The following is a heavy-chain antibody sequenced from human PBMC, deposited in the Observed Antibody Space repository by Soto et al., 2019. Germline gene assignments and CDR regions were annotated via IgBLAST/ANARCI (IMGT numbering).Heavy chain of an antibody. J-gene: IGHJ4*02. CDR3: ARGRYGDY. D-gene: IGHD1-1*01. Sequence: QVHLVQSGAEVKKPGASVKVSCKGSGYAFTTYGITWVRQAPGQGLEWMGWMSAHNGNTTYAQKLPGRVTVTRDTSTSTPYMELRSLRSDDTAVYYCARGRYGDYWGQGALVTVSS. CDR1: GYAFTTYG. CDR2: MSAHNGNT. V-gene: IGHV1-18*01.